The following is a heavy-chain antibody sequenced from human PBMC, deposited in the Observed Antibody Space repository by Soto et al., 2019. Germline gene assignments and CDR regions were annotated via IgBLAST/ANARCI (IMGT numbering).Heavy chain of an antibody. J-gene: IGHJ4*02. CDR1: GFTFSVYW. CDR2: IKFDGSGI. CDR3: ARDSGYSSVDSVNPYFDY. D-gene: IGHD5-12*01. V-gene: IGHV3-7*01. Sequence: GGSLRLSCVASGFTFSVYWMSRVRQAPGEGLEWVARIKFDGSGIQYADSVKGRFSISRDNAGNSVYLQMNSLRAEDTAVYYCARDSGYSSVDSVNPYFDYWGQGALVTVSS.